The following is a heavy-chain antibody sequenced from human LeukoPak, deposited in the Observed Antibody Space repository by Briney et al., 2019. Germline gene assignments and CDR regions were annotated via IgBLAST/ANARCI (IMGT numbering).Heavy chain of an antibody. Sequence: SETLSLTCAVSGGSISSSNWWSWVRQPPGKGLEWIGEIYHSGSTNYNPSLKSRVTISVDKSKNQFSLKLSSVTAADTAVYYCARGGPLREWLWSGYYYYYMDVWGKGTTVTVSS. J-gene: IGHJ6*03. CDR1: GGSISSSNW. D-gene: IGHD3-3*01. V-gene: IGHV4-4*02. CDR2: IYHSGST. CDR3: ARGGPLREWLWSGYYYYYMDV.